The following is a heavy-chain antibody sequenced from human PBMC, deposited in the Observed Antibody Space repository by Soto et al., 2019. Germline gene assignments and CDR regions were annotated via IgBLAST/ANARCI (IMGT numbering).Heavy chain of an antibody. D-gene: IGHD3-3*01. CDR3: ARGGGTILAPLP. V-gene: IGHV1-2*02. CDR1: GYTFTGYF. CDR2: INSNSGAT. J-gene: IGHJ5*02. Sequence: QVQLVQSGAEVKKPGASVKVSCKASGYTFTGYFMHWVRQAPGQGLEWMGWINSNSGATKYAQKFQGRVTLSRDTSISTAYMELSGLRSDDTAVYYSARGGGTILAPLPWGQGTLVTVSS.